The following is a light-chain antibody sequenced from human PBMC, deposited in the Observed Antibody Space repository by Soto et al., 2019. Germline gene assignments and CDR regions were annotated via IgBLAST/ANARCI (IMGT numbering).Light chain of an antibody. J-gene: IGLJ2*01. V-gene: IGLV2-14*03. CDR3: SSYTSSSTRVL. Sequence: QSALTQPASVSGSPGQSITISCTGTNSDVGGYNYVSWYQQHPGKAPKLMIFDVSNRPSGVSNRFSGSKSGNTASLTISGLQAEDEADYYCSSYTSSSTRVLFGGGTKLTVL. CDR1: NSDVGGYNY. CDR2: DVS.